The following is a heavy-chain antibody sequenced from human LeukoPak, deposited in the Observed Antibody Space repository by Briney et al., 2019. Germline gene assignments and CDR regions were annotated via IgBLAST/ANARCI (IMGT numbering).Heavy chain of an antibody. CDR1: GFTFSSYW. V-gene: IGHV3-7*01. CDR2: IMQDESEK. CDR3: ALGVTTVNAFDI. D-gene: IGHD4-17*01. J-gene: IGHJ3*02. Sequence: GGSLRLSCAASGFTFSSYWMSWVRQAPGKGLEWVANIMQDESEKYYVDSVKGRFTISSDNAKDSLYLQVNNLRAEDTAGYYCALGVTTVNAFDIWGQGTMVTVSS.